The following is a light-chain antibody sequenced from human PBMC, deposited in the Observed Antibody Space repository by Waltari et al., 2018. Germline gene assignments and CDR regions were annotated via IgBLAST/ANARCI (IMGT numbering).Light chain of an antibody. CDR3: AAWDDSLNGYV. V-gene: IGLV1-44*01. CDR1: RSNIGSNT. Sequence: QSVLTQPPSASGTPGQRVTTSCSGRRSNIGSNTVNWYQQLPGTAPKRLIYSNNQRPSGVPDRFSGSKSGTSASLAISGLQSEDEADYYCAAWDDSLNGYVFGTGTKVTVL. CDR2: SNN. J-gene: IGLJ1*01.